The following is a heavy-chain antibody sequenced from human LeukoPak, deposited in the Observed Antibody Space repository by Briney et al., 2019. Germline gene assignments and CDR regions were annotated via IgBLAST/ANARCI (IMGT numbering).Heavy chain of an antibody. D-gene: IGHD4-11*01. CDR3: AKDDGIYSNYLDY. CDR2: ISWNSGSI. CDR1: GFTFSSYA. Sequence: PGGSLRLSCAASGFTFSSYAMSWVRQAPGKGLEWVSGISWNSGSIGYADSVKGRFTISRDNAKNSLYLQMNSLRAEDTALYYCAKDDGIYSNYLDYWGQGTLVTVSS. V-gene: IGHV3-9*01. J-gene: IGHJ4*02.